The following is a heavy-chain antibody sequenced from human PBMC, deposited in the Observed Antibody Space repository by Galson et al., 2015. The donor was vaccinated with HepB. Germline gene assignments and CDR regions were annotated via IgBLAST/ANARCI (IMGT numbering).Heavy chain of an antibody. CDR1: GFTFSIYW. J-gene: IGHJ4*02. Sequence: SLRLSCAASGFTFSIYWMTWVRQAPGKGLEWVANIKQDGSEKYYVDSVKGRFTISRDNAKKLLYLQMNSLRAEDTAVYYCARTGDDYRGQGTLATVSS. V-gene: IGHV3-7*01. CDR2: IKQDGSEK. CDR3: ARTGDDY. D-gene: IGHD7-27*01.